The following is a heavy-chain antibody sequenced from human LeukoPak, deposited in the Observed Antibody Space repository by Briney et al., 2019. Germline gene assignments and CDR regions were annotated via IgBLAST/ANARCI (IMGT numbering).Heavy chain of an antibody. V-gene: IGHV1-18*01. CDR3: ARDSPGFGN. Sequence: ASVKVSCKASGYTFTSHGINWVRQAPGQGLEWMGWISGYNGKTNYAQKLQGRVTVTTDTSTSTAYMELRSLRSDDTAVYYCARDSPGFGNWGQGTLVTVSS. J-gene: IGHJ4*02. CDR2: ISGYNGKT. D-gene: IGHD3-10*01. CDR1: GYTFTSHG.